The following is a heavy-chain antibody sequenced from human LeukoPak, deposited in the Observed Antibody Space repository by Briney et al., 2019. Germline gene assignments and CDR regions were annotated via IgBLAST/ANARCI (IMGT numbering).Heavy chain of an antibody. V-gene: IGHV3-48*01. CDR3: TRIHGGYPFDY. D-gene: IGHD2-15*01. CDR1: GFTFGFYA. Sequence: GGSLRLSCTASGFTFGFYAMSWFRQAPGKGLEWVAYISSSSPTIYYADSVKGRFTISRDNAKNSLYLQMNSLRAEDTAIYYCTRIHGGYPFDYWGQGTLVTVSS. J-gene: IGHJ4*02. CDR2: ISSSSPTI.